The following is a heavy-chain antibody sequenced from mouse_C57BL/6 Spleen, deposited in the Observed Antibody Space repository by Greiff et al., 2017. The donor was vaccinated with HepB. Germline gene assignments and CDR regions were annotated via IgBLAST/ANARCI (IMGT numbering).Heavy chain of an antibody. CDR3: TGGNYVRFAY. CDR2: IRNKANNHAT. D-gene: IGHD2-1*01. Sequence: EVQGVESGGGLVQPGGSMKLSCVVSGFTFSDAWMDWVRQSPGKGLEWVAEIRNKANNHATYYAESVKGRFTISRDDSKSSVYLQMNSLRAEDTGIYYCTGGNYVRFAYWGQGTLVTVSA. V-gene: IGHV6-6*01. CDR1: GFTFSDAW. J-gene: IGHJ3*01.